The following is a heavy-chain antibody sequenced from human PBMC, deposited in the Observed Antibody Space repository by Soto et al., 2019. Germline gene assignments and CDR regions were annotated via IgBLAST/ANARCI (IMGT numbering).Heavy chain of an antibody. CDR1: GFTFSDYY. J-gene: IGHJ6*03. Sequence: QVQLVESGGGLVQPGGSLRLSCTASGFTFSDYYMTWIRQAPGKGLESVSYISSSGTRMYYADSVKGRFTISRDNAKDSPYLQLNSRRAEDTAVYYCARAYYDVFADYYRYYYIDVWGKGITVTISS. CDR2: ISSSGTRM. D-gene: IGHD3-9*01. V-gene: IGHV3-11*01. CDR3: ARAYYDVFADYYRYYYIDV.